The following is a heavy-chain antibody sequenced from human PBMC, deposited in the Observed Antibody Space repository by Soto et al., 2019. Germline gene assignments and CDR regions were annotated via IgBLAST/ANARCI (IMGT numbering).Heavy chain of an antibody. D-gene: IGHD2-15*01. J-gene: IGHJ6*03. CDR1: GYSFTSYW. CDR2: IYPGDSDT. CDR3: ARRSTLSASLDYYYYYLYV. V-gene: IGHV5-51*01. Sequence: GESLKISCKGSGYSFTSYWIGWVRQMPGKGLEWMGIIYPGDSDTRYSPSFQSQVTISADKSISTAYLQWSSLKASDTAMYYCARRSTLSASLDYYYYYLYVWGKGTTVPVSS.